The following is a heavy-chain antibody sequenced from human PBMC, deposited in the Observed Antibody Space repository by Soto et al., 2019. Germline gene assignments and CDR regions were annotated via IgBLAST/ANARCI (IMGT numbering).Heavy chain of an antibody. D-gene: IGHD2-21*01. Sequence: ASVKVSCKASGYTFTSYALHWVRQAPGQRLEWMGWINAGNGNTKYSKKFQGRVTITRDTSASTAYMELSSLRSEDTAVYYCARYSGGMDVWGQGTTVTFSS. J-gene: IGHJ6*02. CDR1: GYTFTSYA. CDR3: ARYSGGMDV. V-gene: IGHV1-3*01. CDR2: INAGNGNT.